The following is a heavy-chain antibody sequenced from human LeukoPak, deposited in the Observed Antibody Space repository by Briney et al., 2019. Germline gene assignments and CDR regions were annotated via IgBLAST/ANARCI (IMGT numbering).Heavy chain of an antibody. J-gene: IGHJ4*02. Sequence: GGSLRLSCAASGFTFSSYSMNWVRQAPGKGLEWVSSISSSSSYIYYADSVKGRFTISRDNAKNSLYLQMNSLRAEDTAVYYCARGYYCSSTSCYKDYWGQGTLVTVSS. V-gene: IGHV3-21*01. CDR1: GFTFSSYS. CDR3: ARGYYCSSTSCYKDY. CDR2: ISSSSSYI. D-gene: IGHD2-2*02.